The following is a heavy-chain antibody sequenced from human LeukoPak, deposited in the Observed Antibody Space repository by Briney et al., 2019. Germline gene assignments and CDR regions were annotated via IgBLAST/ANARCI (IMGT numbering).Heavy chain of an antibody. CDR1: GGTFSSYA. Sequence: SVKVSCKASGGTFSSYAISWVRQAPGQGLEWMGRIIPILGIANYAQKFQGRVTITADISTSTAYMELSSLRSEDTAVYYCARDQSYYDSSGYYPRNFDYWGQGTLVTVSS. CDR3: ARDQSYYDSSGYYPRNFDY. D-gene: IGHD3-22*01. CDR2: IIPILGIA. J-gene: IGHJ4*02. V-gene: IGHV1-69*04.